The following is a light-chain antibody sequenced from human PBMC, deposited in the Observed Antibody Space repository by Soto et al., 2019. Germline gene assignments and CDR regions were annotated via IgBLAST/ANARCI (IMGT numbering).Light chain of an antibody. Sequence: DIQMTQSPSSLSASVGDRVTITCQASQDISKYLNWYQQKPGKAPKLLIYDASNLETGVPSRFSGSGSGTAFTFTISSLQPEDVATYYCQQYDSLPPLVTFGPGTKVAIK. CDR2: DAS. CDR3: QQYDSLPPLVT. V-gene: IGKV1-33*01. CDR1: QDISKY. J-gene: IGKJ3*01.